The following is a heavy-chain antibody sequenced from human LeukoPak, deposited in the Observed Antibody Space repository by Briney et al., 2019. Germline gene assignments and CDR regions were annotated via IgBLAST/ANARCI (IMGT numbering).Heavy chain of an antibody. CDR1: GYTFTVYY. D-gene: IGHD5-18*01. Sequence: ASVKVSFKASGYTFTVYYIHWVRQAPGQGLEWMGWINPNSGDTNYAQKFQGRVTMTRDTSISTAYMELSRLRSDDTAVYYCARDLSYGRLSVDYWGQGTLVTVSS. CDR3: ARDLSYGRLSVDY. V-gene: IGHV1-2*02. J-gene: IGHJ4*02. CDR2: INPNSGDT.